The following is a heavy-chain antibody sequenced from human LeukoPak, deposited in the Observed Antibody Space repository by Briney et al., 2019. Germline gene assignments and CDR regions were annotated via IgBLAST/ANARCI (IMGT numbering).Heavy chain of an antibody. CDR2: ISYDGSSK. Sequence: GRSLRLSCAGSGFTFSSYAMHWVRPAPGKGLGWVAVISYDGSSKYYADSVKGRFTISRDNSKNTLYLQMNSLRAEDTAVYYCARGRGYSYGFIVYWGQGTLVTVSS. J-gene: IGHJ4*02. D-gene: IGHD5-18*01. CDR3: ARGRGYSYGFIVY. V-gene: IGHV3-30-3*01. CDR1: GFTFSSYA.